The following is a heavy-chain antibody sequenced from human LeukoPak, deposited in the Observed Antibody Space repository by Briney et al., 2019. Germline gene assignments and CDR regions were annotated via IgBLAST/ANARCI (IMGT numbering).Heavy chain of an antibody. D-gene: IGHD6-13*01. CDR3: ARIPSSRQLLHFDY. CDR1: GFTFSSYS. CDR2: ISSSSSYI. V-gene: IGHV3-21*04. J-gene: IGHJ4*02. Sequence: GGSLRLSCAASGFTFSSYSMNWVRQAPGKGLEWVSSISSSSSYIYYADSVKGRFTISRDISKNMLYLQMNSLRAEDTAVYYCARIPSSRQLLHFDYWGQGTLVTVSS.